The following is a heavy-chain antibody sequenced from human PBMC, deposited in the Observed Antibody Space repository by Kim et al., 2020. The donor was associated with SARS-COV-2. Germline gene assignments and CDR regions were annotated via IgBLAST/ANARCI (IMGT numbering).Heavy chain of an antibody. CDR3: ARSGGRYARHDNCSYP. J-gene: IGHJ5*02. V-gene: IGHV3-11*03. Sequence: GGSLRLSCAASGFTFSDYYMNWIRQAPGKGLEWVSYIISSRSSTNYVASVKGGLPISGDNAKNYFILQMNSLRAGDTAVYSCARSGGRYARHDNCSYPWG. CDR1: GFTFSDYY. D-gene: IGHD1-26*01. CDR2: IISSRSST.